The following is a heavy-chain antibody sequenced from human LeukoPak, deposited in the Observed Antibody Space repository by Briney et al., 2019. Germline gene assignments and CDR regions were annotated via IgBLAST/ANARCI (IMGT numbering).Heavy chain of an antibody. Sequence: GGSLRLSCAASGFTFSSYSMNWVRQAPGKGLEWVSSISSGSTYMYYADSVKGRFTISRDNAKNSLYLQLNSLRAEDTAVYYCARDFTNWGQFVFDYWGQGTLVTVSS. J-gene: IGHJ4*02. D-gene: IGHD7-27*01. CDR3: ARDFTNWGQFVFDY. CDR2: ISSGSTYM. V-gene: IGHV3-21*01. CDR1: GFTFSSYS.